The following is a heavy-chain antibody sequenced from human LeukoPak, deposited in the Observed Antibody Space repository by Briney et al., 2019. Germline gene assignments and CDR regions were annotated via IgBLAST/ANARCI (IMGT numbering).Heavy chain of an antibody. Sequence: SETLSLTCTVSGGSISSYYWSWIRQPPGKGLEWIGYIYYSGSTNYNPSLKSRVTISVDTSKNQFSLKLSSVTAADTAVYYCARVPITITFGGVDYWGQGTLVTVSS. CDR3: ARVPITITFGGVDY. V-gene: IGHV4-59*12. CDR2: IYYSGST. CDR1: GGSISSYY. D-gene: IGHD3-16*01. J-gene: IGHJ4*02.